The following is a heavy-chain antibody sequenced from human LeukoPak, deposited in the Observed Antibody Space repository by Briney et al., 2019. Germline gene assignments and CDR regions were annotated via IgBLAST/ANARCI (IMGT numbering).Heavy chain of an antibody. V-gene: IGHV3-23*01. D-gene: IGHD5-24*01. CDR2: FSGSGGRT. CDR1: GFTFSSYG. Sequence: GGSLRLSCAAAGFTFSSYGMSWVRQAPGKGLEWISSFSGSGGRTYYADSVKGRFTISRDNSKNTLYLQMNSLKTEDTALYYCARQMATILDGILDYWGQGTLVTVSS. CDR3: ARQMATILDGILDY. J-gene: IGHJ4*02.